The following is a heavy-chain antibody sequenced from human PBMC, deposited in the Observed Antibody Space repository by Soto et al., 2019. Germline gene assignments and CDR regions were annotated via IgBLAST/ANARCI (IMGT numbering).Heavy chain of an antibody. CDR2: IKQDGSEK. CDR3: ASAGHCSSASCLPFNF. Sequence: GSLRLSCAASGFTFSSFWMSWVRQAPGRGLEWLANIKQDGSEKYYVDSVKGRFTISRDNAKNSLYLQMNSLRVEDTAVYYCASAGHCSSASCLPFNFWGQGALVTVSS. V-gene: IGHV3-7*03. CDR1: GFTFSSFW. D-gene: IGHD2-2*01. J-gene: IGHJ4*02.